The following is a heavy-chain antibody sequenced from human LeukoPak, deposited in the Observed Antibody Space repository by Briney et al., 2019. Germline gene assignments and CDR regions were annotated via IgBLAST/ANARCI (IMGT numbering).Heavy chain of an antibody. CDR2: MNPNSGNT. V-gene: IGHV1-8*01. Sequence: GASVEVSCKASGYTFTSYDINWVRQATGQGLEWMGWMNPNSGNTGYAQKFQGRVTMTRNTSISTAYMELSSLRSEDTAVYYCARGLTSNYYDSSGYYPTGNWGQGTLVTVSS. J-gene: IGHJ4*02. D-gene: IGHD3-22*01. CDR1: GYTFTSYD. CDR3: ARGLTSNYYDSSGYYPTGN.